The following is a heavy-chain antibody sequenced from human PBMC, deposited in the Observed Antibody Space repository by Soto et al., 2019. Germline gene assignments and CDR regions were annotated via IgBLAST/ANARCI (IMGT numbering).Heavy chain of an antibody. CDR2: ITGNAANT. V-gene: IGHV3-23*01. CDR3: AKAARDCGGDCYSSYFDS. D-gene: IGHD2-21*02. Sequence: PGGSLRLSCSASRFTFGGYAMSWVRQAPGKGLEWVSGITGNAANTVYADSVKGRFTISRDNPKNALYLQLNSLRAEDTAVYFCAKAARDCGGDCYSSYFDSWGQGALVTVS. CDR1: RFTFGGYA. J-gene: IGHJ4*02.